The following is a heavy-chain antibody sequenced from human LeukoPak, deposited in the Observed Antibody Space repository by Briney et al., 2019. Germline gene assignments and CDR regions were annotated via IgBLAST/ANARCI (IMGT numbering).Heavy chain of an antibody. Sequence: ASVKVSCKASGYTFTGYYMHWVRQAPGQGLEWMGWINPNSGGTNYAQKFQGRVTMTRDTSISTAYMELSRLRSDDTAVYYCASLYYYDSSGSDAFDIWGQGTMVTVSS. D-gene: IGHD3-22*01. CDR1: GYTFTGYY. CDR2: INPNSGGT. CDR3: ASLYYYDSSGSDAFDI. J-gene: IGHJ3*02. V-gene: IGHV1-2*02.